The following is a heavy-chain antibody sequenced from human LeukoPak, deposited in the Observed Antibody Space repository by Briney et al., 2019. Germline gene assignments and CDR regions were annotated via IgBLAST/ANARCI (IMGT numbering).Heavy chain of an antibody. Sequence: GGSLRLSCAASGFTFGNYGMHWVRQAPGKGLEWVAFIRNDGSNKYNADSVKGRFTISRDNAKNSLYLQMNSLRAEDTAVYYCAELGITMIGGVWGKGTTVTISS. CDR3: AELGITMIGGV. V-gene: IGHV3-30*02. D-gene: IGHD3-10*02. CDR1: GFTFGNYG. J-gene: IGHJ6*04. CDR2: IRNDGSNK.